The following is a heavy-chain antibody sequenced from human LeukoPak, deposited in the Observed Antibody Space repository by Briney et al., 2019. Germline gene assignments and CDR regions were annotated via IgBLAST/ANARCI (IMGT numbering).Heavy chain of an antibody. V-gene: IGHV3-23*01. J-gene: IGHJ4*02. CDR2: ITGSGGST. Sequence: PGGSLRLSCAPSGFTFDNFAMTWVRQAPGKGLEWVSEITGSGGSTHYADSVKGRFTISRDNSKNTLYLQMNSLRAEDTAIYYCARKLFDFDYWGQGTLVTVSS. D-gene: IGHD3-10*01. CDR3: ARKLFDFDY. CDR1: GFTFDNFA.